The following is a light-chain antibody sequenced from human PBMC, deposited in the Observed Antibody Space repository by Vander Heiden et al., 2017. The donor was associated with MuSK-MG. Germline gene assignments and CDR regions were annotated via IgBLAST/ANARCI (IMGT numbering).Light chain of an antibody. CDR2: AAS. J-gene: IGKJ4*01. Sequence: DIQMTQSPSSLSASVGDRVTITCRASQSISSYLNWYQQKPGKAPKLLIYAASSLQSGVPSRFSGSGSGTDFTLTIRSLQPEAFATYYCQQSDSTPHTFGGGTKVELK. CDR3: QQSDSTPHT. V-gene: IGKV1-39*01. CDR1: QSISSY.